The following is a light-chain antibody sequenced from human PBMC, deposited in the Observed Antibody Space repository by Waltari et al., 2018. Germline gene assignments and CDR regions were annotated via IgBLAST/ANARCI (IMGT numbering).Light chain of an antibody. CDR2: KVS. V-gene: IGKV2-30*01. CDR1: QSLVYSDGNTY. CDR3: MQGTHWPPMYT. J-gene: IGKJ2*01. Sequence: DVVMTQSPLSLRVTLGQPASISCRSSQSLVYSDGNTYLNWFQQRLGQSPRRLIYKVSNRDSGVPDRFSGSGSGTDFKLKISRVEAEDVGVYYCMQGTHWPPMYTFGQGTKLEIK.